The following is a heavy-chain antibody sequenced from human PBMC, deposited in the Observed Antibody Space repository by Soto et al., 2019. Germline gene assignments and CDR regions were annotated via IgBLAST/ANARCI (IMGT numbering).Heavy chain of an antibody. J-gene: IGHJ6*02. D-gene: IGHD3-10*01. CDR3: ARANVGATFGHYYYAMDV. V-gene: IGHV1-69*12. CDR1: GGTFSNYA. CDR2: XAPIFGTP. Sequence: QVQLVQSGPEVKKAGSSVRVSCKASGGTFSNYAXXXXRXXXXXXXXXXXXXAPIFGTPNYAQNFQGRVTITADESTSTAYMELSGLRSEXXAXXXCARANVGATFGHYYYAMDVWGQGTTVTVSS.